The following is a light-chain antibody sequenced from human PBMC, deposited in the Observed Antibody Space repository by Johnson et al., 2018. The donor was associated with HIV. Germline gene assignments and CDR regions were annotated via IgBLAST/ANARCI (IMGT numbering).Light chain of an antibody. CDR1: SSNIGNNY. J-gene: IGLJ1*01. CDR3: GTLDSSLSAGTYYV. CDR2: ENN. Sequence: QSVLTQPPSVSAAPGQKVTISCSGSSSNIGNNYVSWYQQLPGTAPKLLIYENNKRPSGIPDRFSGSKSGTSATLDITGLQTGDEADYYCGTLDSSLSAGTYYVFGTGTKVTVL. V-gene: IGLV1-51*02.